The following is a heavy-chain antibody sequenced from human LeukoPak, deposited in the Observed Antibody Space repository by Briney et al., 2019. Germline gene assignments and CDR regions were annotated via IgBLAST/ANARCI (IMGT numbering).Heavy chain of an antibody. Sequence: GGSLRLSCAASGITFSSYELNWVRQAPGKGLEWVSYISSSGSTIYYADSVKGRFTIPRDNAKNSLYLQMNSLRAEDTAVYYCAVGRSYYFDYWGQGTLVTVSS. CDR2: ISSSGSTI. CDR1: GITFSSYE. D-gene: IGHD1-26*01. CDR3: AVGRSYYFDY. J-gene: IGHJ4*02. V-gene: IGHV3-48*03.